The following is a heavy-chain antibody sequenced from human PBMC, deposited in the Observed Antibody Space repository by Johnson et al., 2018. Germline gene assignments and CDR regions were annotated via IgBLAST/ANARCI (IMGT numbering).Heavy chain of an antibody. CDR1: GFTFDDYA. Sequence: EVQLVESGGALVQPGRSLRLSCAASGFTFDDYAMHWVRQVPGKGLEWVSGITWHSGIIGYADSVKGRFSISRDNPKNSLYLQINNRKSEDTASYYCEKVLNGYDRDYAFDIWGQGTLVTVSS. D-gene: IGHD5-12*01. CDR3: EKVLNGYDRDYAFDI. V-gene: IGHV3-9*01. J-gene: IGHJ3*02. CDR2: ITWHSGII.